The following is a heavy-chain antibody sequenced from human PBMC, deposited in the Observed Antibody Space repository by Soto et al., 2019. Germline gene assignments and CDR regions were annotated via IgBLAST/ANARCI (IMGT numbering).Heavy chain of an antibody. D-gene: IGHD4-17*01. CDR2: INSDASDT. CDR3: VSTTVTTFDY. V-gene: IGHV3-74*01. CDR1: GLTFSRYW. Sequence: GGSLRLSCAVSGLTFSRYWMHWVRQAPGEGLVWVSRINSDASDTACADAVKGRFTISRDNAKNTLYLQMNSLRAEDTAVYYCVSTTVTTFDYWGRGTLVTVSS. J-gene: IGHJ4*02.